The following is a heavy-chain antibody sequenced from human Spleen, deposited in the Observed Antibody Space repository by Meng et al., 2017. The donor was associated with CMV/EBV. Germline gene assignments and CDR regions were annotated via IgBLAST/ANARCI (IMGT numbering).Heavy chain of an antibody. CDR1: NYPINTDYY. CDR3: ASLYSSSFSYFDY. V-gene: IGHV4-38-2*02. Sequence: SETLSLTCTVSNYPINTDYYWGWIRQPPGRALEWLGNIYYSGGTFYNPSLESRVAMSVDTSKNHFSLRLSSVTAADTAVYYCASLYSSSFSYFDYWGQGTLVTVSS. J-gene: IGHJ4*02. CDR2: IYYSGGT. D-gene: IGHD6-13*01.